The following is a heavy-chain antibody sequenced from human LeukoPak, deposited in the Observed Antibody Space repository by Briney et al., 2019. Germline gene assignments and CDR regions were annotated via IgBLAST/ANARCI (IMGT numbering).Heavy chain of an antibody. CDR2: VNRDGSET. CDR1: GFALSSHW. Sequence: PGGSLRLSCAASGFALSSHWMTWVRQVQGRGPEWVANVNRDGSETYYLDSVKGRFTISKDNAKNSLYLQMNSLRAEDTALYHCARNNGMDVWGQGTTVIVSS. V-gene: IGHV3-7*03. J-gene: IGHJ6*02. CDR3: ARNNGMDV.